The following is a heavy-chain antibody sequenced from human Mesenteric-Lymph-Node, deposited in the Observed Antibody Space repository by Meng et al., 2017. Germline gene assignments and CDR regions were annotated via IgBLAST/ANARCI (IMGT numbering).Heavy chain of an antibody. CDR2: ISSSGGRT. D-gene: IGHD6-19*01. V-gene: IGHV3-23*01. Sequence: EVQRLESGGGLVQPGGSLRLSCAASGFTFSSHAMNWVRQAPGKGLEWVSGISSSGGRTSYGDSVKGRFTVSRDNSKNTLYLQMNSLRAEDTAVYYCAKNRGLWGEAVAAVLDYWGQGTLVTVSS. J-gene: IGHJ4*02. CDR3: AKNRGLWGEAVAAVLDY. CDR1: GFTFSSHA.